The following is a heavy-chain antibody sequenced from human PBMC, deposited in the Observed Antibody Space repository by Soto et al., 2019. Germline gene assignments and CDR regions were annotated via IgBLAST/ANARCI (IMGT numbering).Heavy chain of an antibody. CDR2: IYHGGTT. J-gene: IGHJ4*01. CDR1: RYSISSGSY. Sequence: WETLSLTCTVSRYSISSGSYWAWIRQPPGKGPEWIASIYHGGTTFYNPSLKSRITISVDTSNNQFSLKLTSVTAADTAVYYCARVHVMVVAGSTFDYWGHGTLVTVSS. CDR3: ARVHVMVVAGSTFDY. V-gene: IGHV4-38-2*02. D-gene: IGHD6-19*01.